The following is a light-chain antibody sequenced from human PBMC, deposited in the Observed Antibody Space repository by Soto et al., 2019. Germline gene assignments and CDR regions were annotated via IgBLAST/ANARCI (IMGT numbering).Light chain of an antibody. CDR3: QQTYSIPLT. CDR1: QSISSY. CDR2: AAS. V-gene: IGKV1-39*01. Sequence: DIQMTQSPSSLSASVGDRVTITCRASQSISSYLNWYQQKPVKAPKLLIYAASSLQSGVPSRFSGSGSGTDFTLTISALQPDDFATYFCQQTYSIPLTFGGGTKVDIK. J-gene: IGKJ4*01.